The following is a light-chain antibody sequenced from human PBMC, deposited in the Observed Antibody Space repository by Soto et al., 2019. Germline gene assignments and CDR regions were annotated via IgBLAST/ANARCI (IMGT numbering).Light chain of an antibody. Sequence: DIVMTQPPATLSVSPGERATLSCRASQSVSNNYLAWYQQKPGQAPRLLIYGASNRATGIPDRLSGSGSGTDFTLTISILEPEDFAVYYCQQYGSSGTFGQGTKV. V-gene: IGKV3-20*01. CDR2: GAS. J-gene: IGKJ1*01. CDR3: QQYGSSGT. CDR1: QSVSNNY.